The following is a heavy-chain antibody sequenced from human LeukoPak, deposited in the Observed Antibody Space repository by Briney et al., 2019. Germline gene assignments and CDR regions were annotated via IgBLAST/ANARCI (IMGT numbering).Heavy chain of an antibody. CDR2: ISYDGSNK. D-gene: IGHD4-17*01. Sequence: QPGRSLRLSCAASGSTFSSYAMHWVRQAPGKGLEWVAVISYDGSNKYYADSVKGRFTISRDNSKNTLYLQMNSLRAEDTAVYYCARENGDYEFDYWGQGTLVTVSS. CDR1: GSTFSSYA. CDR3: ARENGDYEFDY. V-gene: IGHV3-30-3*01. J-gene: IGHJ4*02.